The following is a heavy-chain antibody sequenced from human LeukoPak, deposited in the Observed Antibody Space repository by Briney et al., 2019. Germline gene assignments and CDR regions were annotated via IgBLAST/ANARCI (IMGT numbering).Heavy chain of an antibody. CDR2: INHSGST. J-gene: IGHJ6*03. Sequence: KHSETLSLTCAVYGGSFSGYYWSWIRQPPGKGLEWIGEINHSGSTNYNPSLKSRVTISVDTSKNQFSLKLSSVTAADTAVHYCARGRNSSSRRHYYYYYMDVWGKGTTVTVSS. D-gene: IGHD6-6*01. CDR3: ARGRNSSSRRHYYYYYMDV. V-gene: IGHV4-34*01. CDR1: GGSFSGYY.